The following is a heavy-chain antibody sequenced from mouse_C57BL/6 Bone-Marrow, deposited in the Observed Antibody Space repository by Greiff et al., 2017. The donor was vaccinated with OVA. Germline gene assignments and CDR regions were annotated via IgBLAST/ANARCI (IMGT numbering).Heavy chain of an antibody. CDR3: ARPSYYGSSYVAAMDY. CDR1: GYTFTSYW. V-gene: IGHV1-72*01. CDR2: IDPNSGGT. J-gene: IGHJ4*01. D-gene: IGHD1-1*01. Sequence: QVQLKQPGAELVKPGASVKLSCKASGYTFTSYWMHWVKQRPGRGLEWIGRIDPNSGGTKYNEKFKSKATLTVDKPSSTAYMQLSSLTSEDSAVYYCARPSYYGSSYVAAMDYWGQGTSVTVSS.